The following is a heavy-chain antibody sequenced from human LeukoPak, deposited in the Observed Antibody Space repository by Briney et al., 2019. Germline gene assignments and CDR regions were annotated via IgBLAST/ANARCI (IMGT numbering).Heavy chain of an antibody. D-gene: IGHD6-19*01. CDR3: ARDLGIRVAGPFLDY. J-gene: IGHJ4*02. Sequence: PGGSLRLSCAASGFTFSTFSMNWVRQTPGKGLEWVSSITSSSSYIFYADSVQVRFTISRDNSNNALYLQMNSLRADDTAVYYCARDLGIRVAGPFLDYWGQGTLVTVSS. V-gene: IGHV3-21*01. CDR2: ITSSSSYI. CDR1: GFTFSTFS.